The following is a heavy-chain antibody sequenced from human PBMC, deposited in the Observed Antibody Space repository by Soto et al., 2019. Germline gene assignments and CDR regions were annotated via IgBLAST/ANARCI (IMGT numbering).Heavy chain of an antibody. J-gene: IGHJ5*01. CDR3: ARDAPHNWFDS. CDR1: RGAFGDYW. Sequence: EVQLVESGGGLVQPGGSLRLSCEASRGAFGDYWMHWVRQAPGKGLVWVSRINRDANDIIYADSVKGRFTASRDNAKNMVFLQMTSLRVEDTAVYYCARDAPHNWFDSWGQGPLVTVSS. CDR2: INRDANDI. V-gene: IGHV3-74*01.